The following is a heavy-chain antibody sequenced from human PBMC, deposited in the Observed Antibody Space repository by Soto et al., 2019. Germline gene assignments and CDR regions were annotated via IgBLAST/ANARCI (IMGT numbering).Heavy chain of an antibody. V-gene: IGHV4-34*01. D-gene: IGHD6-6*01. J-gene: IGHJ5*02. CDR3: ARGRIAARTRWFDP. Sequence: QVQLQQWGAGLLKPSETLSLTCAVYGGSFSGYYWSWIRQPPGKGLEWIGEINHSGSTNYNPSLKNRVTISVDTSKNQFSLKLSSVTAADTAVYYCARGRIAARTRWFDPWGQGTLVTVSS. CDR1: GGSFSGYY. CDR2: INHSGST.